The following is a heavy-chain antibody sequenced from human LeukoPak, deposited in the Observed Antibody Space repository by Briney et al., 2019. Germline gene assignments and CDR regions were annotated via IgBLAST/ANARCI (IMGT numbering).Heavy chain of an antibody. D-gene: IGHD3-10*01. Sequence: SGTLSLTCAVSGGSISSSNWWSWVRQPPGKGLEWIGEIYHSGSTNYNPSLKSRVTISVDTSKNQFSLKLSSVTAADTAVYYCARSVRVTMVRGAYLNWFDPWGQGTLVTVSS. J-gene: IGHJ5*02. CDR2: IYHSGST. CDR3: ARSVRVTMVRGAYLNWFDP. V-gene: IGHV4-4*02. CDR1: GGSISSSNW.